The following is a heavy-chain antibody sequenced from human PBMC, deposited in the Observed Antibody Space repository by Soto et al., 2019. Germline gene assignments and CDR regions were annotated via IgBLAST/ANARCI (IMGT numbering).Heavy chain of an antibody. D-gene: IGHD2-15*01. CDR2: ISYDGSNK. J-gene: IGHJ4*02. CDR3: AKGIGSGGSCLQG. V-gene: IGHV3-30*18. Sequence: QVQLVESEGGVVQPGRSLRLSCAASGFTFSSYGMHWVRQAPGKGLEWVAVISYDGSNKYYADSVKGRFTISRDNSKNTLYLQMHSLRAEDTAVYYCAKGIGSGGSCLQGWGEGTLVTVSS. CDR1: GFTFSSYG.